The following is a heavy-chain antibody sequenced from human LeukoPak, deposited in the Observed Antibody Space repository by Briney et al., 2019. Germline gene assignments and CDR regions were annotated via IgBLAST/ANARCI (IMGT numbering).Heavy chain of an antibody. CDR3: ARGETVDV. V-gene: IGHV3-7*01. J-gene: IGHJ6*04. D-gene: IGHD5-24*01. CDR2: INEDGSEK. CDR1: EFRFETYW. Sequence: GGSLRLSCVALEFRFETYWMSWVRQAPGKGPEGVANINEDGSEKHYVGPVRGRFTISRDNADNSLHLQMNSLRPEDMAVYYCARGETVDVWGKGTTVTISS.